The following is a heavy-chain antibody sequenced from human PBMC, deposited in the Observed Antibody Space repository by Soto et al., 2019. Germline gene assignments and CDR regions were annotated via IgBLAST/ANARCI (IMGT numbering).Heavy chain of an antibody. CDR1: GGTFSSYA. CDR3: ARDNAGLSSDYYGMDV. V-gene: IGHV1-69*13. D-gene: IGHD6-19*01. CDR2: IIPIFGTA. Sequence: ASVKVSCKASGGTFSSYAISWVRQAPGQGLEWMGGIIPIFGTANYAQKFQGRVTITADESTSTAYMELSSLRSEDTAVYYCARDNAGLSSDYYGMDVWGQGTTVTVSS. J-gene: IGHJ6*02.